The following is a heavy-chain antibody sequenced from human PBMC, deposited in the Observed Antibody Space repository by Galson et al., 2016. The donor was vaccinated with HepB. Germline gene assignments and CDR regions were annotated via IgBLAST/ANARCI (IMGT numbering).Heavy chain of an antibody. V-gene: IGHV5-10-1*01. J-gene: IGHJ6*02. CDR3: ARHANPLYCSGGSCYNYYGMDA. CDR2: IDPSDSYT. CDR1: GYSFTNYW. D-gene: IGHD2-15*01. Sequence: QSGAEVKKPGESLRISCKGSGYSFTNYWISWVRQMPGKGLEWMGRIDPSDSYTNYSPSFQGHVTISTDKSISTAYLQWSSLKAWDTAMYYCARHANPLYCSGGSCYNYYGMDAWGQGTTATVSS.